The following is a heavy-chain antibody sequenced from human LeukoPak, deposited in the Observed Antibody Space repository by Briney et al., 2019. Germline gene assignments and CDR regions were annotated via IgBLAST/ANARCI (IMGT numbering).Heavy chain of an antibody. D-gene: IGHD1-26*01. J-gene: IGHJ4*02. V-gene: IGHV4-59*08. CDR1: GGSISSYY. CDR3: VSFPIVGATGTLDY. CDR2: IYYSGST. Sequence: SETLSLTCTVSGGSISSYYWSWIRQPPGKGLEWIGYIYYSGSTNYNPSLKSRVTISVDTSKNQFSLKLSSVTAADTAVYYCVSFPIVGATGTLDYWGQGTLVTVSS.